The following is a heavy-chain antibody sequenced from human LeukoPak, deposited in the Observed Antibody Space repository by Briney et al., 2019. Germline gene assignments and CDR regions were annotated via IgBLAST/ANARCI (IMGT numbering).Heavy chain of an antibody. CDR2: IYYSGST. CDR3: ARGGYCGGDCYFYY. Sequence: SETLSLTCTVSGGSISSYYWSWIRQPPGKGLEWIGYIYYSGSTNYNPSLKSRVTISVDTSKNQFSLRLSSVTAADTAVYYCARGGYCGGDCYFYYWGQGTLVTVSS. V-gene: IGHV4-59*08. D-gene: IGHD2-21*02. J-gene: IGHJ4*02. CDR1: GGSISSYY.